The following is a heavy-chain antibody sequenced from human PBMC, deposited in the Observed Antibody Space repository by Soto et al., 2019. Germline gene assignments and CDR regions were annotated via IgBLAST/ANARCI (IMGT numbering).Heavy chain of an antibody. Sequence: SETLSLTCAVYGGSFSGYYWTWIRQPPGTGLEWIGEINHSGSTNYNPSLKSRVTISVDTSKNQFSLKLTSVTAADTAVYYCASTAAGTVDVWGQGTTVTVSS. CDR2: INHSGST. J-gene: IGHJ6*02. CDR1: GGSFSGYY. V-gene: IGHV4-34*01. D-gene: IGHD6-13*01. CDR3: ASTAAGTVDV.